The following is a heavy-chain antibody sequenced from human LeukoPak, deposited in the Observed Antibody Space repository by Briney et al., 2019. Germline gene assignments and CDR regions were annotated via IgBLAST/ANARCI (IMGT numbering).Heavy chain of an antibody. D-gene: IGHD3-22*01. V-gene: IGHV1-2*02. Sequence: ASVXVSCKASGYTFTGYYMHWVGQAPGQGREWMGWINPNSGGTNYAQKFQGRGTLTRATSISTAYMEPSRLRSDDTAVYYCASSPYDSSGYTRWGQGTLVTVSS. J-gene: IGHJ4*02. CDR3: ASSPYDSSGYTR. CDR2: INPNSGGT. CDR1: GYTFTGYY.